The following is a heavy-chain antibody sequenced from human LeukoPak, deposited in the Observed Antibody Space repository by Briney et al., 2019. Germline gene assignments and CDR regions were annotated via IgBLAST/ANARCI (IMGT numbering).Heavy chain of an antibody. CDR3: ASTRSFDY. V-gene: IGHV3-48*04. CDR1: GFTFSGSA. J-gene: IGHJ4*02. D-gene: IGHD1-1*01. CDR2: ISSSGSTI. Sequence: GGSLRLSCAASGFTFSGSAMHWVRQASGKGLEWVSYISSSGSTIYYADSVKGRFTISRDNAKNSLYLQMNSLRAEDTAVYYCASTRSFDYWGQGTLVTVSS.